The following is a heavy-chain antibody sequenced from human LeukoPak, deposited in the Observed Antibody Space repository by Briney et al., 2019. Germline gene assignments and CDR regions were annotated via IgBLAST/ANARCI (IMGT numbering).Heavy chain of an antibody. V-gene: IGHV3-48*01. Sequence: GGSLRLSCAASGFTFSSYSMNWVRQAPGKGLERVSYISSSSTIYYADSVKGRFTISRDNAKNSLYLQMNSLRAEDTAVYYCARDRGGWYYDAFDIWGQGTMVTVSS. J-gene: IGHJ3*02. CDR2: ISSSSTI. D-gene: IGHD6-19*01. CDR1: GFTFSSYS. CDR3: ARDRGGWYYDAFDI.